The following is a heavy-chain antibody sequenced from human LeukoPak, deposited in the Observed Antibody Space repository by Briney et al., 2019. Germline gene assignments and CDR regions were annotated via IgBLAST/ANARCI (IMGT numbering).Heavy chain of an antibody. D-gene: IGHD4-17*01. V-gene: IGHV3-74*01. CDR1: RFSFSTYW. CDR2: INSDGRGR. J-gene: IGHJ4*02. CDR3: ARDPYTVTIGT. Sequence: GSLRLSCAASRFSFSTYWMHWVRQAPGKGLVWVSRINSDGRGRNYANFVEGRFTISRDNANNMLYLQMDGLRAEDTAVYYCARDPYTVTIGTWGQGTLVTVSS.